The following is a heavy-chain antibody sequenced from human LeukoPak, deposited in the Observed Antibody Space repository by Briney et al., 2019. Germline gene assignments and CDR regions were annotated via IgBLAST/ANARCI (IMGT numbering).Heavy chain of an antibody. D-gene: IGHD4-17*01. V-gene: IGHV3-21*01. J-gene: IGHJ4*02. CDR3: ARGNTVTTRSPGY. Sequence: GGSLRLSCAASGFTFSSYSRNWVRQAPGKGLEWVSSISSSSSYIYYADSVKGRFTISRDNAKNSLYLLMNSLRAEDTAVYYCARGNTVTTRSPGYWGQGTLVTVSS. CDR1: GFTFSSYS. CDR2: ISSSSSYI.